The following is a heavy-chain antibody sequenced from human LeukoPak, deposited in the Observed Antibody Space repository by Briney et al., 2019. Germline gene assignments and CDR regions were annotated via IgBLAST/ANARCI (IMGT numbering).Heavy chain of an antibody. V-gene: IGHV4-38-2*02. J-gene: IGHJ4*02. CDR1: GYSISSGYY. Sequence: SETLSLTCTVSGYSISSGYYWGWIRQPPGKGLEWIGSGSTYYNPSLKSRVTISVDTSKNQFSLKLSSVTAADTAVYYCARLEDYGGNSYFDYWGQGTLVTVSS. CDR2: SGST. D-gene: IGHD4-23*01. CDR3: ARLEDYGGNSYFDY.